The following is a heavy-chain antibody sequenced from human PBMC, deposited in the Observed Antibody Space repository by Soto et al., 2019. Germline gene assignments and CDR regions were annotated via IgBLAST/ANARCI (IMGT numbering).Heavy chain of an antibody. J-gene: IGHJ4*02. CDR2: INHSGST. V-gene: IGHV4-34*01. CDR1: GGSFSGYY. CDR3: ARGEDGSGSYYNFDY. D-gene: IGHD3-10*01. Sequence: QVQLQQWGAGLLKPSETLSLTCAVYGGSFSGYYWSWIRQPPGKGLEWIGEINHSGSTNYNPSLKSRVTISVDTFKNQFSLKLSSVTAADTAVYYCARGEDGSGSYYNFDYWGQGTLVTVSS.